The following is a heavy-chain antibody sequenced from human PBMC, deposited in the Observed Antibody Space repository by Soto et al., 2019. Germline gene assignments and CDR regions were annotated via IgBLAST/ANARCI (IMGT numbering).Heavy chain of an antibody. CDR1: GFTFSSDW. Sequence: EVQLVESGGGLVQPGGSLRLTCAASGFTFSSDWMHWVRQAPGKGLVWVSRMSSDRSRTNYADSVTGRFTISRDNAKSTLYLQMNSLRAEDTAVYYCARGPRGWYGFDYWGQGALVTVSS. V-gene: IGHV3-74*01. CDR3: ARGPRGWYGFDY. D-gene: IGHD6-19*01. CDR2: MSSDRSRT. J-gene: IGHJ4*02.